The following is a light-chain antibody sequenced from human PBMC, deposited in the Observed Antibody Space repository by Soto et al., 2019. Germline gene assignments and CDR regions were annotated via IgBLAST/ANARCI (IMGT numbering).Light chain of an antibody. CDR2: AAS. J-gene: IGKJ3*01. CDR3: QKYSGAPFT. Sequence: DIQMTQSPSSLSASVGDRVTITCRASQGISSYLAWYQQKPGKVPQLLISAASTLQSGVPSRFSGGGSGTHFTLTISSLQPEDVATYYCQKYSGAPFTFGPGTKVDIK. CDR1: QGISSY. V-gene: IGKV1-27*01.